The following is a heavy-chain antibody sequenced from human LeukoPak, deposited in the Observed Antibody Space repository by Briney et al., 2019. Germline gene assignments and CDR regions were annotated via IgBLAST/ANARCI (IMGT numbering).Heavy chain of an antibody. Sequence: GGSLRLSCAASGFSFDTYAMSWVRQAPGKGLEWVSSISATGDTTYYADSVKGRFTISRDNSKNTLYLQMNSLRAEDMAVYYCAKQGSYATYNWFDPWGQGTLVTVSS. CDR2: ISATGDTT. D-gene: IGHD3-16*01. CDR1: GFSFDTYA. CDR3: AKQGSYATYNWFDP. V-gene: IGHV3-23*01. J-gene: IGHJ5*02.